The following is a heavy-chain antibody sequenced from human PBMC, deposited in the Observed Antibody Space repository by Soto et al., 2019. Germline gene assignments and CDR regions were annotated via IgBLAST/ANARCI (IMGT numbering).Heavy chain of an antibody. J-gene: IGHJ2*01. CDR1: GYSFISYW. Sequence: GESLKLSCKVSGYSFISYWITWVRQMPGKGLEWMGRIDPSDSFTNYSPSFQGHVTMSVDKTISTAYLQWGSLKASDTAIYYCARHDRGDGLNWHFDLWGRGTLVTVSS. CDR3: ARHDRGDGLNWHFDL. V-gene: IGHV5-10-1*01. D-gene: IGHD3-3*01. CDR2: IDPSDSFT.